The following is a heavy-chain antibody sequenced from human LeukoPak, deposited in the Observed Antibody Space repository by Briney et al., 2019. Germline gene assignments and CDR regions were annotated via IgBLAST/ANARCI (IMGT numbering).Heavy chain of an antibody. J-gene: IGHJ4*02. CDR1: GGSISSGDYY. CDR3: ARAVRYCSSTSCQWVDY. Sequence: PSETLSLTCTVSGGSISSGDYYWGWLRQPPGKGLEWVGYIYYSGSTYYNPSLKSRVTISVDTSKNQFSLKLSSVTAADTAVYYCARAVRYCSSTSCQWVDYWGQGTLVTVSS. CDR2: IYYSGST. V-gene: IGHV4-30-4*01. D-gene: IGHD2-2*01.